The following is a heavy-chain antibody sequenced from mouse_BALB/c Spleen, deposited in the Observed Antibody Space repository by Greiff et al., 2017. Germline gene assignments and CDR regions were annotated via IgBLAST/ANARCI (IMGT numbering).Heavy chain of an antibody. V-gene: IGHV5-6-5*01. CDR1: GFTFSSYA. D-gene: IGHD1-1*01. Sequence: EVQGVESGGGLVKPGGSLKLSCAASGFTFSSYAMSWVRQTPEKRLEWVASISSGGSTYYPDSVKGRFTISRDNARNILYLQMSSLRSEDTAMYYCARGVTTVFADWGQGTLVTVSA. J-gene: IGHJ3*01. CDR2: ISSGGST. CDR3: ARGVTTVFAD.